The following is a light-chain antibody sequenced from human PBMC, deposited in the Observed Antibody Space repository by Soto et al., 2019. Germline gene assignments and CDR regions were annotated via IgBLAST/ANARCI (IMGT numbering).Light chain of an antibody. CDR3: QEYSRD. Sequence: DIQMTQSPSTLSASVRDRVTITCRASRDISTWLAWYQQKPGKAPKVLIYEASNLESGVPSRFSGSGSGTEFTLTISSLQADDFATYCCQEYSRDFGVGTRVEIK. CDR2: EAS. CDR1: RDISTW. V-gene: IGKV1-5*01. J-gene: IGKJ4*01.